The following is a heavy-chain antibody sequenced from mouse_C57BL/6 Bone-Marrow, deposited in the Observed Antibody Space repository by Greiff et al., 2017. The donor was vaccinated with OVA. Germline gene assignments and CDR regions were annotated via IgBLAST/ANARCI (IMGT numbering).Heavy chain of an antibody. Sequence: QVQLQQSGPGLVQPSQSLSITCTVSGFSLTSYGVHWVRQSPGKGLEWLGVIWRGGSTDYNAAFMSRLSITKDNSKSQVFFKMNSLQADDTAIYYCAKMYYGSSYPLAMDYWGQGTSVTVSS. D-gene: IGHD1-1*01. CDR1: GFSLTSYG. J-gene: IGHJ4*01. V-gene: IGHV2-5*01. CDR3: AKMYYGSSYPLAMDY. CDR2: IWRGGST.